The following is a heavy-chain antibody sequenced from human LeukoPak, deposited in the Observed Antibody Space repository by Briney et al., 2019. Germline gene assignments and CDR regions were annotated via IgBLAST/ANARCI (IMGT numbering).Heavy chain of an antibody. CDR3: AKHPPFYFDRSGFYQDY. CDR1: RFTFDNYA. CDR2: ISCSGSRT. J-gene: IGHJ4*02. V-gene: IGHV3-23*01. Sequence: GGSLRLSCATSRFTFDNYAMSWVRQAPGKGLEWVSAISCSGSRTYYADSVKGRFTISRDNSRDTLYLQMNSLRVEDSAVYYCAKHPPFYFDRSGFYQDYWGQGTLVTVSS. D-gene: IGHD3-22*01.